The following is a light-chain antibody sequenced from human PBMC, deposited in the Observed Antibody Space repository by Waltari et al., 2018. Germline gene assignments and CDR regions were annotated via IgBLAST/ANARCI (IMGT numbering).Light chain of an antibody. CDR2: EVN. CDR3: SSYTSSTTFV. J-gene: IGLJ2*01. Sequence: QSALTQPPSVSGSPGQSVTIPCTGTSSDVGNDNRVSCYQRPPATAPKVVIYEVNNRPSGVPVRFSGSKSGNTAYLTIAGLQAEDEADYYCSSYTSSTTFVFGGGTKLAVL. V-gene: IGLV2-18*02. CDR1: SSDVGNDNR.